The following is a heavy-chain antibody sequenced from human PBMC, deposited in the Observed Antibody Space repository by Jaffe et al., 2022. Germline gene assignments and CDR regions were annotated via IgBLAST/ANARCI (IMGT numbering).Heavy chain of an antibody. Sequence: QVQLQESGPGLVKPSETLSLTCAVSGYSISSGYYWGWIRQPPGKGLEWIGSIYHSGSTYYNPSLKSRVTISVDTSKNQFSLKLSSVTAADTAVYYCARHNHHYGSGSYYNFDYWGQGTLVTVSS. CDR3: ARHNHHYGSGSYYNFDY. CDR1: GYSISSGYY. V-gene: IGHV4-38-2*01. D-gene: IGHD3-10*01. CDR2: IYHSGST. J-gene: IGHJ4*02.